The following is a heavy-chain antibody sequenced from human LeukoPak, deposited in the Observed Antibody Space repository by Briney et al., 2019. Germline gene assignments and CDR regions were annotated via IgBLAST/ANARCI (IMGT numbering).Heavy chain of an antibody. V-gene: IGHV4-59*01. CDR3: ARRLTTRPYYFDY. Sequence: PSETLSLTCTVSGGSISSDYWSWIRQPPGKGLEWIGDIYYSGTTNYNSSLKSRVTISVDTSKNQFSLRLSSVTAADTALYYCARRLTTRPYYFDYWGQGTLVTVSS. CDR1: GGSISSDY. D-gene: IGHD3-16*01. J-gene: IGHJ4*02. CDR2: IYYSGTT.